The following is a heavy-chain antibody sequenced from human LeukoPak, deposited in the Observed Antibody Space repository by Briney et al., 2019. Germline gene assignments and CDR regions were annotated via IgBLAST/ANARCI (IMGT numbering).Heavy chain of an antibody. CDR2: IYYSGST. Sequence: PSETLSLTCTVSGGSISSYYWSWIRQPAGKGLEWIGYIYYSGSTNYNPSLKSRVTISVDTSKNQFSLKLSSVTAADTAVYYCARPTYYYDSSGYSENAFDIWGQGTMVTVSS. CDR1: GGSISSYY. D-gene: IGHD3-22*01. J-gene: IGHJ3*02. V-gene: IGHV4-59*01. CDR3: ARPTYYYDSSGYSENAFDI.